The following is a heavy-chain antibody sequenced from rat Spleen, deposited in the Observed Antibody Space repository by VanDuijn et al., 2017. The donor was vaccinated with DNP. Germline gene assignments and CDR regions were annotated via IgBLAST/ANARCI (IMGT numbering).Heavy chain of an antibody. D-gene: IGHD1-12*02. J-gene: IGHJ2*01. CDR1: GFTFSDYN. Sequence: EVQLVESGGGLVQPGRSLKLSCAASGFTFSDYNMAWVRQVPKKGLEWVATISYDGSSTYYRDSVKGRFTITRDNAKSTLYLQMDSLRSEDTATYYCATHGDLSMMVHYFDYWGQGVMVTVSS. CDR3: ATHGDLSMMVHYFDY. CDR2: ISYDGSST. V-gene: IGHV5-7*01.